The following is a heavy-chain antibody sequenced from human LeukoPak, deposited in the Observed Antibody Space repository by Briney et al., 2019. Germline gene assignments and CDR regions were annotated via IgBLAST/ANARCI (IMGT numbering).Heavy chain of an antibody. D-gene: IGHD1-26*01. J-gene: IGHJ4*02. CDR1: GGSISSSNYY. CDR2: IYYSGST. V-gene: IGHV4-39*01. Sequence: SETLSLTCTVSGGSISSSNYYWGWIRQPPGKGLEWIGSIYYSGSTYYNPSLKSRVTISVDTSKNQFSLKLSSVTAADTAVYYCARQIVGATIGSYYFDYWGQGTLVTVSS. CDR3: ARQIVGATIGSYYFDY.